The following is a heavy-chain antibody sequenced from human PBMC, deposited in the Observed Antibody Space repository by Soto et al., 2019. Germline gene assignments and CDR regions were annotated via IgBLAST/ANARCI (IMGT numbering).Heavy chain of an antibody. J-gene: IGHJ5*02. CDR1: GSNFSISA. CDR3: ARLTTP. Sequence: GFLRLSCAAAGSNFSISAMSWVRQAPGKGLEWVSTISHSGVYYTDSVKGRFTISRENSKNTLYLQMNSLRVEDTAIYYCARLTTPWGQGALLTVSS. V-gene: IGHV3-23*01. CDR2: ISHSGV.